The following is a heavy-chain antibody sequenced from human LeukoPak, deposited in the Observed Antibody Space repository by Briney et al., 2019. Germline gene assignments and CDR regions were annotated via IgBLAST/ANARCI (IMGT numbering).Heavy chain of an antibody. Sequence: ASVKVSCKTSGYTLTGYFIHWVRQAPGQGLEWMGWINPNSGGTNSAQKFQGRLTMTWDTSIHTAYMQLGWLKFDDTAVYYCASEGDGSNPYSWFDPWGQGTLVTVSP. V-gene: IGHV1-2*02. CDR3: ASEGDGSNPYSWFDP. CDR1: GYTLTGYF. J-gene: IGHJ5*02. CDR2: INPNSGGT. D-gene: IGHD5-24*01.